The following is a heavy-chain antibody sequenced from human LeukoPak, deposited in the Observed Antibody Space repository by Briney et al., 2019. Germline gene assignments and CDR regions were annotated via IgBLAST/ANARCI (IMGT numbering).Heavy chain of an antibody. CDR1: GYTFTGYY. CDR3: ARGRQTYYYYMDV. CDR2: INPNGGAT. V-gene: IGHV1-2*02. J-gene: IGHJ6*03. Sequence: ASVKVSCKASGYTFTGYYVHWMRQAPGQGLEWMAWINPNGGATIYAQNFQDRVTVTRDTSISTAYMELSSLRSDDTAVYYCARGRQTYYYYMDVWGKGTTVTVSS.